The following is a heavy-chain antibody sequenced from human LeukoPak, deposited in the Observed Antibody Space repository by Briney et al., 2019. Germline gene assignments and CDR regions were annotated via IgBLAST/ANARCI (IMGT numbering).Heavy chain of an antibody. V-gene: IGHV4-39*01. Sequence: SETLSLTCTVSGGSISSSSYYWGWIRQPPGKGLEWIGSIYYSGSTYYNPPLKSRVTRSVDTSKNQFSLKLSSVTAADTAVYYCARQDFWSGYYFDPWGQGTLVTVSS. J-gene: IGHJ5*02. D-gene: IGHD3-3*01. CDR3: ARQDFWSGYYFDP. CDR1: GGSISSSSYY. CDR2: IYYSGST.